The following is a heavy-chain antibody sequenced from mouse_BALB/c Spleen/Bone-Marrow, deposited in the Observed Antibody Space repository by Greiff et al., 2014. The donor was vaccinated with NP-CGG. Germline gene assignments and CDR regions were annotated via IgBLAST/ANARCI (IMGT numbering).Heavy chain of an antibody. CDR2: INPGSGGT. D-gene: IGHD3-1*01. V-gene: IGHV1-54*01. J-gene: IGHJ4*01. CDR3: ARQLGPPYAMDY. Sequence: QVQLQQSGAELVRPGTSVKVSCKASGYAFTNYLIEWVKQRPGQGLEWIGVINPGSGGTNYNEKFKGKATLTADKSSSTAYMQRSSLTSDDSAVYFCARQLGPPYAMDYWGQGTSVTVSS. CDR1: GYAFTNYL.